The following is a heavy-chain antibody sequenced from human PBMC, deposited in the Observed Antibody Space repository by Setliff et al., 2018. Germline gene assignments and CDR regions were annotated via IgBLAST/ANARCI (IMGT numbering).Heavy chain of an antibody. D-gene: IGHD2-2*02. CDR2: MNPNSGNT. CDR3: AKGGSTSCYTEADY. V-gene: IGHV1-8*02. J-gene: IGHJ4*02. Sequence: ASVKVSCKASGYTFTSYDINWVRQATGQGLEWMGWMNPNSGNTGYAQKFQGRVTMTRNTSISTAYMELSSLRAEDTAVYYCAKGGSTSCYTEADYWGQGTLVTVSS. CDR1: GYTFTSYD.